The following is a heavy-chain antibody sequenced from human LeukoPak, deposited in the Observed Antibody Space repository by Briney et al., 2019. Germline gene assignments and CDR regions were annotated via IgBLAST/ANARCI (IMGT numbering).Heavy chain of an antibody. CDR1: GYTFTSYA. Sequence: ASVTVSCKASGYTFTSYAMHWVRQAPGQRLEWMGWINAGNGNTKYSQKFQGRVTITRDTSASTAYMELSSLRSEDTAVYYCARDEWLAGRYYYYYGMDVWGQGTTVTVSS. J-gene: IGHJ6*02. CDR2: INAGNGNT. CDR3: ARDEWLAGRYYYYYGMDV. D-gene: IGHD6-19*01. V-gene: IGHV1-3*01.